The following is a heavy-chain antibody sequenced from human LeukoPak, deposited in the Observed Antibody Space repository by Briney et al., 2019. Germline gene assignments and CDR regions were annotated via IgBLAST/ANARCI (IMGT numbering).Heavy chain of an antibody. CDR1: GDSISSGGYY. CDR2: IYYSGTT. V-gene: IGHV4-31*03. CDR3: ARDTYFRGGTSFDY. D-gene: IGHD2-15*01. Sequence: PSQTLSLTCTVSGDSISSGGYYWSWIRQHPGKGLEWIGYIYYSGTTYYNPSLESRVTMSVDTSENQFSLKLISMTAADTAVYYCARDTYFRGGTSFDYWGQGILVTVSS. J-gene: IGHJ4*02.